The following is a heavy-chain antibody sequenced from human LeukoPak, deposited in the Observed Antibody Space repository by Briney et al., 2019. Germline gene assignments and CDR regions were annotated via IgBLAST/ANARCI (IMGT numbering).Heavy chain of an antibody. CDR1: GFTVSSNY. J-gene: IGHJ6*02. CDR2: IYSGGST. CDR3: AIPGGSGSYYYGMDV. V-gene: IGHV3-53*01. Sequence: GGSLRLSCAASGFTVSSNYMSWVRQAPGKGLEWVSVIYSGGSTYYADSVKGRFTISRDNSKNTLYLQMNSLRAEDTAVYYCAIPGGSGSYYYGMDVWGQGTTVTVSS. D-gene: IGHD3-10*01.